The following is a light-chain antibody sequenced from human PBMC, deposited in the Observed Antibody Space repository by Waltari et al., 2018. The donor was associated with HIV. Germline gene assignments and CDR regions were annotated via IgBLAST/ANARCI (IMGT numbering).Light chain of an antibody. Sequence: QSSLTQPRSVSGSPGPSVTISCSGTSSDVGSYNSVSCYHQHPGKAPKVMIYEVSKRPSGVPDRFSGSKSGKTASLTSSGLQAEDEADYYCCSYAGMYTWVFGGGTKLTVL. V-gene: IGLV2-11*01. CDR3: CSYAGMYTWV. CDR1: SSDVGSYNS. CDR2: EVS. J-gene: IGLJ3*02.